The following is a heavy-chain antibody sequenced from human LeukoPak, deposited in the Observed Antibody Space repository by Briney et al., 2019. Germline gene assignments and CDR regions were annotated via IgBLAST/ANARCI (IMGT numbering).Heavy chain of an antibody. CDR2: ISGSGGST. D-gene: IGHD6-6*01. Sequence: PGRSLRLSXAASGFTFDDYAMHWVRQAPGKGLEWVSAISGSGGSTYYADSVKGRFTISRDNSKNTLYLQMNSLRAEDTAVYYCAKDLSDSSLTYWGQGTLVTVSS. V-gene: IGHV3-23*01. CDR1: GFTFDDYA. J-gene: IGHJ4*02. CDR3: AKDLSDSSLTY.